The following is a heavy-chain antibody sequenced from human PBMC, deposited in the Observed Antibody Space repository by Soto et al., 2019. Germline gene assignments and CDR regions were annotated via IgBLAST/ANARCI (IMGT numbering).Heavy chain of an antibody. CDR3: ARGTAGAGFRCEY. D-gene: IGHD6-19*01. Sequence: EVQLVESGGGLVQPGGSLRLSCAASGFTFSSYWMSWVRQAPGKGLEWVANIKQDGSEKYNVDSVKGRVTISRDNANNSVYLQLNSLRAGDTAVYYCARGTAGAGFRCEYWGQGALVTVSS. CDR1: GFTFSSYW. CDR2: IKQDGSEK. J-gene: IGHJ4*02. V-gene: IGHV3-7*04.